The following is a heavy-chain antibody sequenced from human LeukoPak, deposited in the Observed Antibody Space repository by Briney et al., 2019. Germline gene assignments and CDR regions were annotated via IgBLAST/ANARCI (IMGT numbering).Heavy chain of an antibody. CDR2: INPNRGGT. V-gene: IGHV1-2*02. J-gene: IGHJ4*02. CDR1: GYTFTCYY. CDR3: ATASGGRNSSGYYPNILDY. Sequence: SVTVSCKPSGYTFTCYYMHWVRQAPGQGLEWMGWINPNRGGTNYAQKFQRRVTMTRDTSISTAYMELSRLRSDDTAVYYCATASGGRNSSGYYPNILDYWGQGTLVTVSS. D-gene: IGHD3-22*01.